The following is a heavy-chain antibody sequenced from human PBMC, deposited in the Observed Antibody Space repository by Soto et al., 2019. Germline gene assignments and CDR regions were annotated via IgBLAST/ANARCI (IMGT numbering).Heavy chain of an antibody. D-gene: IGHD3-16*01. CDR3: ATRTRSYYFDY. Sequence: QVQLVESGGGVVQPGRSLRLSCAASGFTSSSYAMHWVRQAPGKGLEWVAVISYDGSNKYYADSVKGRFAISRDNSKNTLSLQMNSLRAEDTAVYYCATRTRSYYFDYWVQGTLVTVSS. CDR2: ISYDGSNK. V-gene: IGHV3-30*09. J-gene: IGHJ4*02. CDR1: GFTSSSYA.